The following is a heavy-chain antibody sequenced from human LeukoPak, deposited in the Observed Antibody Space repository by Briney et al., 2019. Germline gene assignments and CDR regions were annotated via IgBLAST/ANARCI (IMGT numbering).Heavy chain of an antibody. CDR3: VGRKSTIPNWFDP. J-gene: IGHJ5*02. Sequence: SETLSLTCTVSGGSINSASYYWGWIRQSPGKGLEWIGAIYYSGVTFYNPSLKSRVTISVDTSKNQFSLKLTSVTAADTSIYYCVGRKSTIPNWFDPWGQGTLVTVSS. D-gene: IGHD3-3*01. CDR2: IYYSGVT. CDR1: GGSINSASYY. V-gene: IGHV4-39*01.